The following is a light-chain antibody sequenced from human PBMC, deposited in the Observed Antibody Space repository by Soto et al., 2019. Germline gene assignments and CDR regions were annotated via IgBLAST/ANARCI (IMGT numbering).Light chain of an antibody. CDR2: DAS. Sequence: DIPMTQSPSTLSASVGDRVTITCRASQTIHSFLAWYQQKAGKAPKLLIYDASNLESGVPSRFSGSGSGTEFTLTVSSLQTDDFATFYGQQFHSFPWTFGQGTKVEI. CDR1: QTIHSF. V-gene: IGKV1-5*01. J-gene: IGKJ1*01. CDR3: QQFHSFPWT.